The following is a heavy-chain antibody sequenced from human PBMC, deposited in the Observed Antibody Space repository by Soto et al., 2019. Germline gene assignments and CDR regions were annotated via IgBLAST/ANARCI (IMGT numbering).Heavy chain of an antibody. J-gene: IGHJ6*02. D-gene: IGHD5-18*01. CDR3: VRIARGYCDGDGLED. CDR2: ISHDGSNE. Sequence: VQVVESGGGVVQPGTSLRLSCAASGFPFSGYSMNWVRQAPGKGLEWVAVISHDGSNEYYADSVKGRFTISRDNSKNTLYLKMDSLRTEDTAAYYCVRIARGYCDGDGLEDWGPGTTVTVSS. V-gene: IGHV3-30*03. CDR1: GFPFSGYS.